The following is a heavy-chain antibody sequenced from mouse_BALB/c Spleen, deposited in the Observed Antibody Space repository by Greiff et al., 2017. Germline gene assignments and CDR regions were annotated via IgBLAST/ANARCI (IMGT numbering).Heavy chain of an antibody. CDR3: AREKVYYDYDGPSYYAMDY. V-gene: IGHV5-17*02. D-gene: IGHD2-4*01. Sequence: VQLQQSGGGLVQPGGSRKLSCAASGFTFSSFGMHWVRQAPEKGLEWVAYISSGSSTIYYADTVKGRFTISRDNPKNTLFLQMTSLRSEDTAMYYCAREKVYYDYDGPSYYAMDYWGQGTSVTVSS. CDR1: GFTFSSFG. J-gene: IGHJ4*01. CDR2: ISSGSSTI.